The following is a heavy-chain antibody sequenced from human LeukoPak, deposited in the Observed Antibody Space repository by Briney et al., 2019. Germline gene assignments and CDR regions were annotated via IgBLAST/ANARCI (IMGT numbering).Heavy chain of an antibody. V-gene: IGHV4-4*07. Sequence: PSETLSLTCNMSRGSMSFYYWNWIRQPAGKGLEWIGRIDTSRQTSYNPSLKNRVTISVDKSKNQVSLELRSVTVADTAVCYCARDDPPIESGSYLGVWYFDLWGRGTLVTISS. J-gene: IGHJ2*01. CDR3: ARDDPPIESGSYLGVWYFDL. CDR2: IDTSRQT. CDR1: RGSMSFYY. D-gene: IGHD1-26*01.